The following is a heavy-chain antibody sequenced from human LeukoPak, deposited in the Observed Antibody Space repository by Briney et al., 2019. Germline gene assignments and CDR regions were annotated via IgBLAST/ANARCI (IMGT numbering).Heavy chain of an antibody. CDR3: ARGPNSTLYYYYYMDV. CDR1: GGSFSGYY. Sequence: SETLSLTCAVYGGSFSGYYWSWIRQPPGKGLEWIGEINHSGSTNYNPSLKSRVTISVDTSKNQFSLKLSSVTAADTAVYYCARGPNSTLYYYYYMDVWGKGTTVTVPS. V-gene: IGHV4-34*01. J-gene: IGHJ6*03. CDR2: INHSGST. D-gene: IGHD1-1*01.